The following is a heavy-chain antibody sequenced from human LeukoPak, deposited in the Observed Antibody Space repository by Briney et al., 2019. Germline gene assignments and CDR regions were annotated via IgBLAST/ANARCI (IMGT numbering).Heavy chain of an antibody. V-gene: IGHV1-69*05. D-gene: IGHD2-15*01. J-gene: IGHJ4*02. CDR3: ARTCCSETSKFDC. Sequence: SVKVSCKASGGTFSSYAISWVRQAPGQGLEWMGGIIPIFGTANYAQKFQGRVTITTDESTSTAYMELSSLRSEDTAVYYCARTCCSETSKFDCWGQGTLVTVSS. CDR1: GGTFSSYA. CDR2: IIPIFGTA.